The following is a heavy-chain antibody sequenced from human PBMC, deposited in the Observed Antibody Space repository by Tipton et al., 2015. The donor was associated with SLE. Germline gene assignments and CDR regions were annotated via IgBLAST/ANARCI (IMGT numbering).Heavy chain of an antibody. CDR2: IYYSGST. J-gene: IGHJ6*02. V-gene: IGHV4-61*08. D-gene: IGHD6-13*01. CDR1: GGSISSGGYY. Sequence: TLSLTCTVSGGSISSGGYYWSWIRQHPGKGLEWIGYIYYSGSTNYNPSLKSRVTISVDTSKNQFSLKLSSVTAADTAVYYCARDLKMSRAAAGIYYYYGMDVWGQGSTVTVSS. CDR3: ARDLKMSRAAAGIYYYYGMDV.